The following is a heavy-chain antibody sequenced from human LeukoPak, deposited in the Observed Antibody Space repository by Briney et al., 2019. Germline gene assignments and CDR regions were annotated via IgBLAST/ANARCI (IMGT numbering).Heavy chain of an antibody. D-gene: IGHD3-9*01. CDR1: GFTFSSYA. Sequence: GGSLRLSCAASGFTFSSYAMHWVRQAPGKGLEWVSSISSSSSYIYYADSVKGRFTISRDNAKNSLYLQMNSLRAEDTAVYYCAREYFDFGYGMDVWGQGTTVTVSS. V-gene: IGHV3-21*01. J-gene: IGHJ6*02. CDR2: ISSSSSYI. CDR3: AREYFDFGYGMDV.